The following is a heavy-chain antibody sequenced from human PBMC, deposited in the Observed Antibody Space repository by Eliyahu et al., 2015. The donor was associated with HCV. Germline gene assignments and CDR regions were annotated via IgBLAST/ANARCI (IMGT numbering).Heavy chain of an antibody. V-gene: IGHV1-46*01. CDR3: ARDNSMADRGWWFDP. D-gene: IGHD5-24*01. CDR2: INPAGGTT. Sequence: QFQLAQSGAEVKNPGASVKVSCKASGFAFTRYWMHWMRQAPGQGLEWMGIINPAGGTTSYAQKFQGRVTMTRDTSTSTVYMELSSLTSDDTAVYYCARDNSMADRGWWFDPWGQGTLVTV. J-gene: IGHJ5*02. CDR1: GFAFTRYW.